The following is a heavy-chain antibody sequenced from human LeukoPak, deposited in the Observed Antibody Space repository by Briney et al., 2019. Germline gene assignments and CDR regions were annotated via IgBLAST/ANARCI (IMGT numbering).Heavy chain of an antibody. CDR2: ISYSGT. CDR3: ARHPERMGEFNDY. V-gene: IGHV4-39*01. Sequence: PSETLSLTCIVSGGSISSSSYYWDWIRQPPGKGLEWIGSISYSGTYYNPSLKSRVTISVDPSKNQFSLRLSSVTAADTAVYYCARHPERMGEFNDYWGQGTLVTVSS. J-gene: IGHJ4*02. D-gene: IGHD3-16*01. CDR1: GGSISSSSYY.